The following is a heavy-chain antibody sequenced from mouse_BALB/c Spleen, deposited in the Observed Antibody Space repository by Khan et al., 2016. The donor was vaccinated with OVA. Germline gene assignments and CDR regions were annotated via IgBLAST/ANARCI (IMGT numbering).Heavy chain of an antibody. Sequence: QVQLQQSGAELARPGASVKLSCKASGYTFTDYYINWVKQRTGQGLEWIGEISPGSGDTYYNERFKGKATLTADKSSSQAYLQLSSLTSEAAAVYYCARRNYFGYALDYWGQGTLVTVAA. J-gene: IGHJ3*01. CDR2: ISPGSGDT. V-gene: IGHV1-77*01. CDR1: GYTFTDYY. CDR3: ARRNYFGYALDY. D-gene: IGHD1-2*01.